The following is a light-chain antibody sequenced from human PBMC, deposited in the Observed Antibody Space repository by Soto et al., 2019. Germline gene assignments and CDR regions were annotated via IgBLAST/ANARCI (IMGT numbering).Light chain of an antibody. CDR3: QHYGTSPPFT. Sequence: EIVLTQSPATLSLSPGERATLSCRASQSVSSYLAWYQQKPGQAPRLLIYGASSRATGIPDRFSGSGSGTDFILTISRLEPEDFAVYYCQHYGTSPPFTFGRGTKV. J-gene: IGKJ2*01. CDR1: QSVSSY. CDR2: GAS. V-gene: IGKV3-20*01.